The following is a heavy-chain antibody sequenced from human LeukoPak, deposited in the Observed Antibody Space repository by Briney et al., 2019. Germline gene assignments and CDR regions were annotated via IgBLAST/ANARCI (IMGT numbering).Heavy chain of an antibody. CDR3: AREREVRGVYGMDV. CDR1: GGTFSSYA. D-gene: IGHD3-10*01. V-gene: IGHV1-69*13. Sequence: SVKVSCKASGGTFSSYAISWVRQAPGQGLEWMGGIIPIFGTANYAQKFQGRVTITAAESTSTAYMELSSLRSEDTAVYHCAREREVRGVYGMDVWGQGTTVTVSS. CDR2: IIPIFGTA. J-gene: IGHJ6*02.